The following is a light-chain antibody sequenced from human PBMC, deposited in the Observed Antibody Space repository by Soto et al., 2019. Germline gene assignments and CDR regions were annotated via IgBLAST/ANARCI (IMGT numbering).Light chain of an antibody. CDR3: QQYYRSPWA. Sequence: DIVLTRSPDSLTVSLGERATINCKSSQSVFYSSNNKNYLAWYQQKPGQPPKLLIYWASTRESGVPDRFSGSGSGTDFTLTISSLQADDVATYYCQQYYRSPWAFGQGTKVELK. V-gene: IGKV4-1*01. CDR2: WAS. J-gene: IGKJ1*01. CDR1: QSVFYSSNNKNY.